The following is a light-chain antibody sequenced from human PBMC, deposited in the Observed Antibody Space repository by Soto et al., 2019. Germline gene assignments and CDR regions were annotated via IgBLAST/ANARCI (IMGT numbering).Light chain of an antibody. V-gene: IGKV3-20*01. Sequence: EIVLTQSPGTLSLSPGERATLSCRVSQSVSSSYLAWYQQKPGQAPRLLIYGASSRATGVPDRFSGSGSGTDFSLTISRLDPADFAVYYCQQYAGSLTFGGGTKVEIK. J-gene: IGKJ4*01. CDR2: GAS. CDR1: QSVSSSY. CDR3: QQYAGSLT.